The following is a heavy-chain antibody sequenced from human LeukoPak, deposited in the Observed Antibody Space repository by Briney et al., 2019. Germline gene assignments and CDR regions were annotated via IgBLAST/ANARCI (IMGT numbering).Heavy chain of an antibody. CDR1: GFTFSSYG. V-gene: IGHV3-30*18. Sequence: GRSLRLSCAASGFTFSSYGMHWVRQAPGKGLEWVAVISYDGSNKYYADSVKGRFTISRDNSKNTLYPQMNSLRAEDTAVYYCAKTAATDYWGQGTLVTVSS. D-gene: IGHD6-13*01. J-gene: IGHJ4*02. CDR3: AKTAATDY. CDR2: ISYDGSNK.